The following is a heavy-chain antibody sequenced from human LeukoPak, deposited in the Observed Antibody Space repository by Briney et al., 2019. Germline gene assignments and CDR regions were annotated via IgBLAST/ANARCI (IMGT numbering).Heavy chain of an antibody. CDR2: INHSGST. J-gene: IGHJ4*02. CDR3: ARRSRIQLWLQVFDY. V-gene: IGHV4-34*01. Sequence: PSETLSLTCAVYGGSFSGYYWSWIRQPPGKGLEWIGEINHSGSTNYNPSLKSRVTISVDTSKNQFSLKLSSVTAADTAVYYCARRSRIQLWLQVFDYWGQGTLVTASS. CDR1: GGSFSGYY. D-gene: IGHD5-18*01.